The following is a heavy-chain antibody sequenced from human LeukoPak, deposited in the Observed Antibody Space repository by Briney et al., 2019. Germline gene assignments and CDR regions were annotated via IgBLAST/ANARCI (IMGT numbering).Heavy chain of an antibody. CDR1: GFTFSDYA. Sequence: GGSLRLSCAASGFTFSDYALTWVRQAPGKGLEWVSAISGNTYNTYYADSVKGRFTISRDNSKNTLYLQMNSLRAEDTAVYYCARKDCSGGSCLVVYWGQGTLVTVSS. V-gene: IGHV3-23*01. D-gene: IGHD2-15*01. CDR2: ISGNTYNT. J-gene: IGHJ4*02. CDR3: ARKDCSGGSCLVVY.